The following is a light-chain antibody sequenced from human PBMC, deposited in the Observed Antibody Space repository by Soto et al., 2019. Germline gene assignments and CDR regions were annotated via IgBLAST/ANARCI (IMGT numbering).Light chain of an antibody. V-gene: IGKV3-20*01. CDR1: QSVSSSY. CDR2: GAS. J-gene: IGKJ1*01. Sequence: EIVLTQSPGTLSLSPGERATLSCRASQSVSSSYLAWYQQKPGQAPRLLIYGASSRAPGIPDRFSGSGSGTDFDLTISRREPEDFAVYYCQQYGSSPRTFGQGTKVEIK. CDR3: QQYGSSPRT.